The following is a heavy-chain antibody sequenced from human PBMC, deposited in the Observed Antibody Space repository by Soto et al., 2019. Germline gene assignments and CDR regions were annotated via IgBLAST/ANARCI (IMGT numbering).Heavy chain of an antibody. Sequence: QVQLVQSGAEVKKPGSSVKVSCKASGGTFSSYAISWVRQAPGQGLEWMGGIIAIFGTADYAQKFQGRVTITAYESTSTAYMELSSLRSEDTAVYYCAKPQSIQDYYYGMDVWGQGTTVTVSS. J-gene: IGHJ6*02. CDR2: IIAIFGTA. CDR3: AKPQSIQDYYYGMDV. D-gene: IGHD6-6*01. V-gene: IGHV1-69*12. CDR1: GGTFSSYA.